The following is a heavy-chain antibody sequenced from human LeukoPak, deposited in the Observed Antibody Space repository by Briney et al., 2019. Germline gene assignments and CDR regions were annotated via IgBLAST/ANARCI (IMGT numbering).Heavy chain of an antibody. CDR1: GYTFTSYG. CDR2: ISAYNGNT. CDR3: ARDGTYYYGSGREDYYYGMDV. D-gene: IGHD3-10*01. J-gene: IGHJ6*02. Sequence: ASVKVSCKASGYTFTSYGISWVRQAPGQGLEWMGWISAYNGNTNYAQKLQGRVTMTTDTSTSTAYMELRSLRSDDTAVYYCARDGTYYYGSGREDYYYGMDVWGQGTTVTVSS. V-gene: IGHV1-18*01.